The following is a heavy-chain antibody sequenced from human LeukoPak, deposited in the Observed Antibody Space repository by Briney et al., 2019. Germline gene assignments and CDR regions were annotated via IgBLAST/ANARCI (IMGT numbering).Heavy chain of an antibody. J-gene: IGHJ5*02. D-gene: IGHD2-15*01. CDR2: INPNSGGT. CDR1: GYTLTELS. CDR3: ARGYCSGGSCYSNWFDP. Sequence: GASVKVSCKVSGYTLTELSMHWVRQAPGKGLEWMGWINPNSGGTNYAQKFQGRVTMTRDTSISTAYMELSRLRSDDTAVYYCARGYCSGGSCYSNWFDPWGQGTLVTVSS. V-gene: IGHV1-2*02.